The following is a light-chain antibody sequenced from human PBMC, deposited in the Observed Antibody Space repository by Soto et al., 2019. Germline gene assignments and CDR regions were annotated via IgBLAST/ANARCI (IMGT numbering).Light chain of an antibody. Sequence: EIVLTQSPATLSLSPGERATLSCRASQSVGSYLAWYQQKPGQAPRLLIYDASNRATGIPARFSGSGSGTDFTLIISSLEPEDFAVYYCQQRSNWWTFGQGTKVEIK. J-gene: IGKJ1*01. CDR1: QSVGSY. CDR2: DAS. V-gene: IGKV3-11*01. CDR3: QQRSNWWT.